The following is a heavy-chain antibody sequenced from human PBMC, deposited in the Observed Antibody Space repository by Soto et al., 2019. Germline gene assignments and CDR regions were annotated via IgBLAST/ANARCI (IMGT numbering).Heavy chain of an antibody. V-gene: IGHV3-33*01. Sequence: QVQLVESGGGVVQPGRSLRLSCAASGFTFSSYGMHWVRQAPGKGLEWVAVIWYDGSKKYYADSVKGRFTISRDNSKNSLYLPINTLRAKDMAVYYCARDRLIVGSGELSHHGFDPGCQGTLVPVSS. CDR2: IWYDGSKK. CDR1: GFTFSSYG. D-gene: IGHD3-10*01. CDR3: ARDRLIVGSGELSHHGFDP. J-gene: IGHJ5*02.